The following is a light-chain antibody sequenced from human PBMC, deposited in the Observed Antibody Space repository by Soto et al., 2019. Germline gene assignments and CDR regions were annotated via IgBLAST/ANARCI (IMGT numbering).Light chain of an antibody. CDR2: DAS. J-gene: IGKJ4*01. CDR1: QSISSC. Sequence: IQMPQSPSTLPSSVGDRVTITCRASQSISSCLAWYQQKPGKAPKLLIYDASSLESGVPSRFSGSGAGTEFTLTISSLQPDDFATYYGQQYNSYPLTFGGGTKVEIK. CDR3: QQYNSYPLT. V-gene: IGKV1-5*01.